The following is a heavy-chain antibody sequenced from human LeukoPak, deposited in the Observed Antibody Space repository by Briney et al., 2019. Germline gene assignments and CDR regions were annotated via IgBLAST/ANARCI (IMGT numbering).Heavy chain of an antibody. CDR3: ASDSYGQ. J-gene: IGHJ4*02. D-gene: IGHD5-18*01. CDR1: GFTFSTYG. CDR2: ISYDGSNK. Sequence: GGSPRLSCAASGFTFSTYGMHWVRQAPGKGLEWVAVISYDGSNKYYADSVKGRFTISRDNSKNTLYLQMNSLRAEDTAVYYCASDSYGQGGQGTLVTVSS. V-gene: IGHV3-30*19.